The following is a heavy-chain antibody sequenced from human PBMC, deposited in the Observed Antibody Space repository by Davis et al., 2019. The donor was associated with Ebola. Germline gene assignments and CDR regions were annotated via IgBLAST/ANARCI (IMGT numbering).Heavy chain of an antibody. D-gene: IGHD1-14*01. CDR2: IYPFNGAT. CDR3: ARPILPEVTHCGVDY. Sequence: ASVKVSCKASGYTFTDYYLHWVRQAPGQGLEWMGRIYPFNGATNFADNFQGRVTMTTDMPITTAYMELSSLNSDDTAIYYCARPILPEVTHCGVDYWGQGTLLTVSS. CDR1: GYTFTDYY. V-gene: IGHV1-2*06. J-gene: IGHJ4*02.